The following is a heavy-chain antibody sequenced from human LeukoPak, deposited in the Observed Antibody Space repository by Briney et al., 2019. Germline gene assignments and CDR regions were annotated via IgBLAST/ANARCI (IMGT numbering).Heavy chain of an antibody. CDR3: ARDLTPGIAAAIGAFDI. CDR2: SNPNSGGT. D-gene: IGHD6-13*01. CDR1: GYTFTCYY. J-gene: IGHJ3*02. V-gene: IGHV1-2*02. Sequence: ASVKVSCKASGYTFTCYYMHWVRQAPGQGVAWMGCSNPNSGGTNYAQKFQGRVTMTRDTSISTAYMELSRLRFDDTAVYYCARDLTPGIAAAIGAFDIWGQGTMVTVSS.